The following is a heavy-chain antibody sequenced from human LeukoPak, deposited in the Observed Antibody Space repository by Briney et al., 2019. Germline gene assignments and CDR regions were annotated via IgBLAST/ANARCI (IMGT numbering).Heavy chain of an antibody. V-gene: IGHV1-24*01. CDR2: FDPEDGET. D-gene: IGHD1-26*01. CDR3: ATGGVGATTHFDY. CDR1: GYTLTELS. J-gene: IGHJ4*02. Sequence: ASVKVSCKVSGYTLTELSMHWVRQAPGKGLEGMGGFDPEDGETIYAQKFQGRVTMTEDASTDTAYMELSSLRSEDTAVYYCATGGVGATTHFDYWGQGTLVTVSS.